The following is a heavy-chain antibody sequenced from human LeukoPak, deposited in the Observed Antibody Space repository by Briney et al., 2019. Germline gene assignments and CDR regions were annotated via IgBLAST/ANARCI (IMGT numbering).Heavy chain of an antibody. CDR3: AREGAGAFDI. D-gene: IGHD1-26*01. Sequence: GGSLRLSCAASGFTFSSYSMNWVRQAPGRGLEWVSSISSSSNYIYYADSVKGRFTISRDNAKNTLYLQMNSLRAEDTCVYYCAREGAGAFDIWGQGTMVTVSS. J-gene: IGHJ3*02. V-gene: IGHV3-21*01. CDR2: ISSSSNYI. CDR1: GFTFSSYS.